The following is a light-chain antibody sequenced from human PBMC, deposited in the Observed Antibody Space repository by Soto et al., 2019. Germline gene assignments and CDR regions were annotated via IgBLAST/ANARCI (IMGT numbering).Light chain of an antibody. CDR1: SKDVGRDNY. J-gene: IGLJ2*01. CDR3: GSYGGRNNFVV. Sequence: QSALTQPPSASGSLGQSVTISCSGTSKDVGRDNYVSWYQQHAGQTPKVIIYDVFQRPSGVPDRFSGSKSGTTAYLTVSNLQSVDEAEDFCGSYGGRNNFVVFGGGTKLTVL. V-gene: IGLV2-8*01. CDR2: DVF.